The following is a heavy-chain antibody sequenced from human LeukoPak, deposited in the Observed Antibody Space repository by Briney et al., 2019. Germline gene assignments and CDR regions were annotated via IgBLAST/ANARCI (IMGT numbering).Heavy chain of an antibody. D-gene: IGHD6-19*01. V-gene: IGHV1-8*03. Sequence: GASVKVSCKASGYTFTTYDINWVRQATGQGLEWMGWMNPNSGYTGYAQKFQGRVTITRDTSISTAYMELSSLRSEDTAVYYCARVAGSIDYWGQGTLVTVSS. CDR2: MNPNSGYT. J-gene: IGHJ4*02. CDR1: GYTFTTYD. CDR3: ARVAGSIDY.